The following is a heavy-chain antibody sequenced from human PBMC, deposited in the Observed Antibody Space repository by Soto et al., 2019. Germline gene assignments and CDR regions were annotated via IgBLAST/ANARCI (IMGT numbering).Heavy chain of an antibody. Sequence: ASVKVSCKASGGTFSSYAISWVRQAPGQGLEWMGGIIPIFGTANYAQKFQGRVTITADESTSTAYMELSSLRSEDTAVYHCAKLRYFDWSAYNWFEYWGQGTPVTVSS. CDR2: IIPIFGTA. D-gene: IGHD3-9*01. V-gene: IGHV1-69*13. CDR3: AKLRYFDWSAYNWFEY. J-gene: IGHJ5*01. CDR1: GGTFSSYA.